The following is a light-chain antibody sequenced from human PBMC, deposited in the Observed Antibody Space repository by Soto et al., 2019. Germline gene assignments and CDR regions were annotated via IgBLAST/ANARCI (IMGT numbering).Light chain of an antibody. V-gene: IGLV2-14*03. J-gene: IGLJ1*01. CDR3: SSYTTSYTHV. Sequence: QSALTQPASVSGSPGQSITISCTGTSSDVGGYNYVSWYQQHPGKAPKLMIYDVGNRPSGVSNRFSGSKSGNTASLTISGIQAEDEADYYCSSYTTSYTHVFGTGTKLTVL. CDR1: SSDVGGYNY. CDR2: DVG.